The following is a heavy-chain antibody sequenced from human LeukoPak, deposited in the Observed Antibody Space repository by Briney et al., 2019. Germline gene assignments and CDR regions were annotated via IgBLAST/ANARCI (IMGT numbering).Heavy chain of an antibody. J-gene: IGHJ5*02. CDR2: IYHSGST. CDR1: GDSISSSNW. V-gene: IGHV4-4*02. D-gene: IGHD6-25*01. CDR3: AREAAGQWFDP. Sequence: SETLSLTCAVSGDSISSSNWWTWVRQPPGKGLEWIGEIYHSGSTNYNPSLKSRVTMSLDKSKNQFSLKLTSVTAADTAVYYCAREAAGQWFDPWGQGTLVTVSS.